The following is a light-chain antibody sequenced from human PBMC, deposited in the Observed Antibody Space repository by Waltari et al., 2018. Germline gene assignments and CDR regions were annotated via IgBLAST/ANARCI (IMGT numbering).Light chain of an antibody. J-gene: IGKJ4*01. V-gene: IGKV3-20*01. Sequence: EIVLTQSPGTLSLSPGERATLSCRPSQSVSSNYLAGYQQKPGQAPRLRIYGASSRATCIPDRFSGSVSGTGFSLTISRLEPEDFAVYYCQQYGSSPGTFGGGTKVEIK. CDR2: GAS. CDR1: QSVSSNY. CDR3: QQYGSSPGT.